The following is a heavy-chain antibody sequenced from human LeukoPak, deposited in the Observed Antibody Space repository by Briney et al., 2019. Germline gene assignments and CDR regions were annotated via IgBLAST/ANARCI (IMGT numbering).Heavy chain of an antibody. CDR3: ARDEEDCSSTSCYFWFDP. CDR2: ISSSGSTI. Sequence: PGGSLRLSCAASGFTFSDYYMSWTRQAPGKGLEWVSYISSSGSTIYYADSVKGRFTISRDNAKNSLYLQMNSLRAEDTAVYYCARDEEDCSSTSCYFWFDPWGQGTLVTVSS. V-gene: IGHV3-11*04. CDR1: GFTFSDYY. D-gene: IGHD2-2*01. J-gene: IGHJ5*02.